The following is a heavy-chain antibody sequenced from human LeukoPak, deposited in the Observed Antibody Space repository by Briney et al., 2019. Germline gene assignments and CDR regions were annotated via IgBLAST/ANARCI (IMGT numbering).Heavy chain of an antibody. V-gene: IGHV4-61*02. CDR1: GDSISSGDYY. D-gene: IGHD3/OR15-3a*01. CDR3: ARQTGSGLFTLP. CDR2: ISSSGST. Sequence: SQTLSLTCTVSGDSISSGDYYWSWIRQPAGKGLEWIGRISSSGSTNYNPSLKSRVTISVDTSKNQFSLKLSSVTAADTAVYYCARQTGSGLFTLPGGQGTLVTVSS. J-gene: IGHJ4*02.